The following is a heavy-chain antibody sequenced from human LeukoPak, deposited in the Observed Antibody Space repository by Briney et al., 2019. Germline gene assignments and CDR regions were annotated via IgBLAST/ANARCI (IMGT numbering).Heavy chain of an antibody. CDR1: GFTVSSYA. D-gene: IGHD3-3*01. CDR2: ISGSGGGT. V-gene: IGHV3-23*01. J-gene: IGHJ5*02. Sequence: SGGSLRLSCAASGFTVSSYAMSWVRQAPGKGLEWVSAISGSGGGTYYADSVKGRFPISSDNSKNTLYLQMNSLRAEDTAVYYCPKDGDYDFWSGHNWFDPWGQGTLVTVSS. CDR3: PKDGDYDFWSGHNWFDP.